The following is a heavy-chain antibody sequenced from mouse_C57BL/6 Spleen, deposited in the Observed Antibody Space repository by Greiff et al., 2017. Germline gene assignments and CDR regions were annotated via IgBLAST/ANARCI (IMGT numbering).Heavy chain of an antibody. J-gene: IGHJ2*01. Sequence: VQLKESGPGLAKPSQTLSLTCSVTGYSITSDYWNWIQKFPGNKLEYMGYISYSGSTYYNPSLKSRISITRDTSKNQYYLQLNSVTTEDTATYYCAREGDGSFDYWGQGTTLTVSS. CDR3: AREGDGSFDY. D-gene: IGHD2-3*01. CDR2: ISYSGST. V-gene: IGHV3-8*01. CDR1: GYSITSDY.